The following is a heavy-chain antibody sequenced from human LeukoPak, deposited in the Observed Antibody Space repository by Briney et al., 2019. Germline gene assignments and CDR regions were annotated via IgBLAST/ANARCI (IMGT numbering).Heavy chain of an antibody. V-gene: IGHV1-2*02. D-gene: IGHD2-2*01. CDR1: GYTFTGFY. CDR3: ARHCSSASCPFDY. Sequence: ASVKVSCKASGYTFTGFYMHWVRQAPGQGLEWMGWINPKSGGTNYAQKFQGRVTMTRDTSISTAYMELSRLRSDDTAVCYCARHCSSASCPFDYWGRGTLVTVSS. J-gene: IGHJ4*02. CDR2: INPKSGGT.